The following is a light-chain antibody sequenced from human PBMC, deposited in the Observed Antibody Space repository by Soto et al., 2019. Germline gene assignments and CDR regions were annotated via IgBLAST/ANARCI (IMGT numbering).Light chain of an antibody. CDR2: EVT. V-gene: IGLV2-8*01. J-gene: IGLJ2*01. CDR3: SSYAGSNNVV. CDR1: SSDVGGYNY. Sequence: QSVLTQPPSASGSPGQSVTISCTGTSSDVGGYNYVSWYQQHPGKAPKLMLYEVTKRPSGVPDRFSGSKSCNTASLTDSGLQAADEADYYCSSYAGSNNVVFCGGTKLTV.